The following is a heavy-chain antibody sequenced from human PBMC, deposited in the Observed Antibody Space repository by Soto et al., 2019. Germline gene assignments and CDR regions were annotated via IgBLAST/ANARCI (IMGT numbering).Heavy chain of an antibody. Sequence: QVQLVQSGAEVKKPGASVKVSCKSSGYPFTHYGITWVRQAPGQGLEWMGWISPYNGNTNYGQTLQGRVTLTTDTSTSTVDRELRSLRSDDTAVYYCARDQSFDRSYYYGIDVWGQGSTVTVSS. D-gene: IGHD3-10*01. CDR1: GYPFTHYG. V-gene: IGHV1-18*01. CDR3: ARDQSFDRSYYYGIDV. CDR2: ISPYNGNT. J-gene: IGHJ6*02.